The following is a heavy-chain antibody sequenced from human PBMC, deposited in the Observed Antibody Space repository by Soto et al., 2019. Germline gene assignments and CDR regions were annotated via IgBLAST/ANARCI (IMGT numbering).Heavy chain of an antibody. CDR3: AWIKIVGILTYYMDF. CDR2: MYYSGST. J-gene: IGHJ6*03. Sequence: SETLSLTCTVSGDSISTSSSYYWGWIRQPPGKGLEWLANMYYSGSTYYNPSLKSRVTISLETSKNQFSLKLSSVTAADTAVYYWAWIKIVGILTYYMDFWGKGTTVTVSS. V-gene: IGHV4-39*01. D-gene: IGHD3-3*01. CDR1: GDSISTSSSYY.